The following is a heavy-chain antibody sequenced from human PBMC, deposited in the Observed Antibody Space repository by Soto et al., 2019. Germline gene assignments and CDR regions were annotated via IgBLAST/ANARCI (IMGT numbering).Heavy chain of an antibody. J-gene: IGHJ4*02. Sequence: ASLRLSCGASGFNFSSYGIAWFRQAPGKGLGGVSGAGCTGATAYYEDSVRGRFTISGDASNNTLYLQIKSLTVADTAVYYCANLHSGSPEGYFGYWGQGTLGTVSS. CDR3: ANLHSGSPEGYFGY. V-gene: IGHV3-23*01. CDR2: AGCTGATA. D-gene: IGHD1-26*01. CDR1: GFNFSSYG.